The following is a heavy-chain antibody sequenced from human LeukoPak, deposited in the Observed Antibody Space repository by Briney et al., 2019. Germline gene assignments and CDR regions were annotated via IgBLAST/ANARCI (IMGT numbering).Heavy chain of an antibody. CDR1: GFTFRNYT. J-gene: IGHJ6*02. Sequence: GGSLRLSCAASGFTFRNYTMNWVRQPPGKGLEWVSTIGCSGASAYYADSVKGRFAISRDNSKNMLFLDMNSLKAEDTAIYYCARRLSTDYYDSGRLPRRYGMDVWGQGTKVTVSS. CDR2: IGCSGASA. V-gene: IGHV3-23*01. D-gene: IGHD3-10*01. CDR3: ARRLSTDYYDSGRLPRRYGMDV.